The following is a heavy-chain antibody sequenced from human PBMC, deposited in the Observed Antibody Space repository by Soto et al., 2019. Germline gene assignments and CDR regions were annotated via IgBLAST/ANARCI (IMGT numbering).Heavy chain of an antibody. J-gene: IGHJ5*02. CDR2: MNPISGNT. V-gene: IGHV1-8*01. D-gene: IGHD1-26*01. CDR3: ARGGIYYNSFDP. Sequence: QVQLVQSGAEVKKPGASVKVSCKASGYTFTSYDINWVRQATGQGLEWMGWMNPISGNTGYAKKFQPRDTMTSTTSISTAYLELSRLRTEDPAVYYCARGGIYYNSFDPWGQGTLVTVSS. CDR1: GYTFTSYD.